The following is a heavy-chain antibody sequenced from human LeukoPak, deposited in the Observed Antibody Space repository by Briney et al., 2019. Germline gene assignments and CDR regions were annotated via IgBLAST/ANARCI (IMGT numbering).Heavy chain of an antibody. CDR2: ISGSGGST. Sequence: PGGSLRLSCAASGFTFSSYAMSWVRQAPGKGLEWVSAISGSGGSTYYADSVKGRFTISGDNSKNTLYLQMNSLRAEDTAVYYCAKDHIKSSSWYSRSPSDYWGQGTLVTVSS. CDR3: AKDHIKSSSWYSRSPSDY. V-gene: IGHV3-23*01. D-gene: IGHD6-13*01. CDR1: GFTFSSYA. J-gene: IGHJ4*02.